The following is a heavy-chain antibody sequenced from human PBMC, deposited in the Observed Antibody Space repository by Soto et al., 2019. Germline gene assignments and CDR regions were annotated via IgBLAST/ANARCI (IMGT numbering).Heavy chain of an antibody. J-gene: IGHJ5*02. CDR3: AGPTFTIAAASYGRSNWFDP. D-gene: IGHD6-25*01. Sequence: NPSETLSLTCSASGGSITSSSHFWGWVRQPPGKGLEWIGTIYFTGNTYYTPSLKSRLTMSIDTSKNEFSLRLNSVTAADTAVYYCAGPTFTIAAASYGRSNWFDPWGPGTLVTVSS. CDR1: GGSITSSSHF. V-gene: IGHV4-39*01. CDR2: IYFTGNT.